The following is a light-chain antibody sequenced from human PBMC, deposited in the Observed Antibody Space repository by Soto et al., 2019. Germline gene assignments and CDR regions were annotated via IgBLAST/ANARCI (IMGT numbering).Light chain of an antibody. Sequence: QSVLTQPASVSGSPGQSITISCTGTSSDVGAYNYVSWYQHHPGKVPKLIIFEVTYRFSGVSGRFSASKSANTASLTISGLQTEDEAVYYCSSFSSIPPHVVFGGGTKLTVL. CDR2: EVT. CDR3: SSFSSIPPHVV. J-gene: IGLJ2*01. CDR1: SSDVGAYNY. V-gene: IGLV2-14*01.